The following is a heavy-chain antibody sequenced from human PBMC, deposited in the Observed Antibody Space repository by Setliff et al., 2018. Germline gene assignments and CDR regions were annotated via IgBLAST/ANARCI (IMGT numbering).Heavy chain of an antibody. Sequence: ASVKVSCKASGYTFTRYAMNWVRQAPGQGLEWMGWINTNAGNPTYAQGFTGRFVFSLDTSVSTAYLQISSLKAEDTAVYYCARDSSGWSGFSRLVGVYYYYMDVWGKGTTVTVSS. J-gene: IGHJ6*03. CDR3: ARDSSGWSGFSRLVGVYYYYMDV. CDR2: INTNAGNP. V-gene: IGHV7-4-1*02. D-gene: IGHD6-19*01. CDR1: GYTFTRYA.